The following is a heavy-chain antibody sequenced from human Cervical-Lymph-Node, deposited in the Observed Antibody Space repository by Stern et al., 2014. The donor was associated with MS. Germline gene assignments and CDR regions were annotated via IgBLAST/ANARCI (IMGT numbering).Heavy chain of an antibody. CDR3: ARDEGGSYDH. Sequence: QAQLQESGPGLVKPAETLSLTCTISGGSITSHYWSWIRQPPGKGLEYIGYVYYTGTTNYNPTLNGRVAISVDTSKNQFFLKLSSVTAADTAVYFCARDEGGSYDHWGQGTLVTVSS. J-gene: IGHJ4*02. CDR2: VYYTGTT. D-gene: IGHD1-26*01. V-gene: IGHV4-59*11. CDR1: GGSITSHY.